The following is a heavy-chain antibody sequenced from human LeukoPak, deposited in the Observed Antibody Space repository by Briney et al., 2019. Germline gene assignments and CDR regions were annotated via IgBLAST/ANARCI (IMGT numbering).Heavy chain of an antibody. Sequence: SETLSLTCTVSGGSISSYYWSWIRQPAGKGLEWIGRIYTSGSTNYNPSLKSRVTMSVDTSKNQFSLKLSSVTAADTAVYYCARYYGSGSYYWFDPWGQGTLVTVSS. CDR1: GGSISSYY. CDR3: ARYYGSGSYYWFDP. D-gene: IGHD3-10*01. J-gene: IGHJ5*02. V-gene: IGHV4-4*07. CDR2: IYTSGST.